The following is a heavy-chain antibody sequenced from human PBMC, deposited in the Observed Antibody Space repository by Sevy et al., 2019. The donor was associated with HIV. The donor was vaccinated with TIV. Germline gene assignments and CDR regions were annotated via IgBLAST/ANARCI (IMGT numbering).Heavy chain of an antibody. J-gene: IGHJ5*02. V-gene: IGHV1-69*13. CDR1: GGTFSGYS. CDR3: ARDRDRGYFDP. Sequence: ASVKVSCKTSGGTFSGYSISWLRQAPGQGLEWMGGIIAISGTTYYLQRFQGRITITADVSTRTVYMELHSLGIEDTAICFCARDRDRGYFDPWGQGTLVTVSS. CDR2: IIAISGTT. D-gene: IGHD6-13*01.